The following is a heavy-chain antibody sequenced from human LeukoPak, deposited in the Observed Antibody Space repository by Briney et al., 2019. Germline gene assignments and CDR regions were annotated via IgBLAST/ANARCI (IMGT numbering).Heavy chain of an antibody. V-gene: IGHV3-74*01. CDR3: ARGRYYGMDV. CDR1: GFTFTSYW. J-gene: IGHJ6*02. CDR2: VNSDGSST. Sequence: GGSLRLSCAASGFTFTSYWMHWVRQAPGKGLVWVSRVNSDGSSTTYADSVKGRFTISRDNAKDTLYLQMNSLRAEDTAVYYCARGRYYGMDVWGQGTTVTVSS.